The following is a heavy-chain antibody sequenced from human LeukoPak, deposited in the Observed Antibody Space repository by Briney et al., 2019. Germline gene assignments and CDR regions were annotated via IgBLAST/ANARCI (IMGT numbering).Heavy chain of an antibody. CDR2: ISGGAYNT. CDR1: GFTFSSYG. Sequence: TGGSLRLSCAASGFTFSSYGLSWVRQAPGKGLEWVSTISGGAYNTYYADSVKGRFTISRENAENTLYLQMDNLTAEDTALYYCAKHSGSYFIYYIDSWGQGTLVTVSS. D-gene: IGHD1-26*01. V-gene: IGHV3-23*01. J-gene: IGHJ4*02. CDR3: AKHSGSYFIYYIDS.